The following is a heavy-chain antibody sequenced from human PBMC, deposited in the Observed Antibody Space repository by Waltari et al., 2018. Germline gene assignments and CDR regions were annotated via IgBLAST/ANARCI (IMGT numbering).Heavy chain of an antibody. V-gene: IGHV3-30*03. J-gene: IGHJ4*02. CDR2: ISFDGSDK. Sequence: QVQMEESGGGVVQPGKSLRLSCAVSGFPFSTYAVHWVRQAPGKGVEWLAVISFDGSDKFYADSVKGRFTISRDNSKNTLYLQMNSLRAEDMAVYYCAMGYGSGSYDYWGQGSLVTVSS. D-gene: IGHD3-10*01. CDR1: GFPFSTYA. CDR3: AMGYGSGSYDY.